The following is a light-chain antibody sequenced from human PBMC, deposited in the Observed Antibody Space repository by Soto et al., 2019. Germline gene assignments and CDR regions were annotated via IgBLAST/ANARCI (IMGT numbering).Light chain of an antibody. J-gene: IGLJ3*02. CDR3: ASWDDSLSGWV. CDR1: SSNIGSNF. Sequence: QSVLTQPPSASGTPGQRVTISCSGSSSNIGSNFVYWYQQFPGTAPKLLIYRNNQRPSGVPDRFSGSKSGTSASLAISGLPAEEDAYYYWASWDDSLSGWVFGGGTKVTVL. CDR2: RNN. V-gene: IGLV1-47*01.